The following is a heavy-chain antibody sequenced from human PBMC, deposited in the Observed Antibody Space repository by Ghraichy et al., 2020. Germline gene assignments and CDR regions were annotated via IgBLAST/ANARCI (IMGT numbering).Heavy chain of an antibody. Sequence: SVKVSCKASGGTFSSYAISWVRQAPGQGLEWMGRIIPILGIANYAQKFQGRVTITADKSTSTAYMELSSLRSEDTAVYYCARVYCSGGSCYYYGMDVWGQGTTVTVSS. J-gene: IGHJ6*02. CDR3: ARVYCSGGSCYYYGMDV. CDR1: GGTFSSYA. V-gene: IGHV1-69*04. CDR2: IIPILGIA. D-gene: IGHD2-15*01.